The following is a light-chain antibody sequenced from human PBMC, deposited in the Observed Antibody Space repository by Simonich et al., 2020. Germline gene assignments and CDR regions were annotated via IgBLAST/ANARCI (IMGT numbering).Light chain of an antibody. Sequence: NFMLTQPHSVSESPGKTVTISCTRSSGSIASNYVQWYQQRPGRAPPTVIYEDNQRPSGVPYRFSGSIDSSSNSASLTISGLKTEDEADYYCQSYDSSNWVFGGGTKLTVL. CDR1: SGSIASNY. CDR2: EDN. CDR3: QSYDSSNWV. J-gene: IGLJ3*02. V-gene: IGLV6-57*03.